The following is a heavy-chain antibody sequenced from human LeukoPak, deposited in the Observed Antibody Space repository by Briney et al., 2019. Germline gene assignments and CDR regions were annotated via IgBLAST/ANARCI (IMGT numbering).Heavy chain of an antibody. D-gene: IGHD3-22*01. Sequence: ASVKVSCKASGYTFTSYYMHWVRQAPGQGLEWMGIINPSGGSTGYAQKFQGRVTMTRDMSTSTVYMELSSLRSEDTAVYYCASGVPDSSGPRILSYWGQGTLVTASS. J-gene: IGHJ4*02. CDR2: INPSGGST. CDR1: GYTFTSYY. V-gene: IGHV1-46*01. CDR3: ASGVPDSSGPRILSY.